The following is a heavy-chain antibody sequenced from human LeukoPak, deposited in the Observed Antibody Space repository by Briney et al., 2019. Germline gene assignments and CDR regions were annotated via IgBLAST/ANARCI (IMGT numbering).Heavy chain of an antibody. CDR2: ISSSSSYI. CDR3: AREVPYSSGWYYYYYMDV. D-gene: IGHD6-19*01. Sequence: GRSLRLSCAASGFTFSSYGMHWVRQAPGKGLEWVSSISSSSSYIYYADSVKGRFTISRDNAKNSLYLQMNSLRAEDTAVYYCAREVPYSSGWYYYYYMDVWGKGTTVTVSS. CDR1: GFTFSSYG. J-gene: IGHJ6*03. V-gene: IGHV3-21*01.